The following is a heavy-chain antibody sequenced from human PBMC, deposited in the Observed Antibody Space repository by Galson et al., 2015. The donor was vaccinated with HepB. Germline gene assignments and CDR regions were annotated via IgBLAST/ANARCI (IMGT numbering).Heavy chain of an antibody. CDR1: GYTFTSYD. Sequence: SVKVSCKASGYTFTSYDINWVRQATGQGLEWMGWMNPNSGNTGYAQKFQGRVTMTRNTSISTAYMELSSLRSEDTAVYHCARGPPYGVGILAPNYGMDVWGQGTTVTVSS. J-gene: IGHJ6*02. D-gene: IGHD1-14*01. V-gene: IGHV1-8*01. CDR3: ARGPPYGVGILAPNYGMDV. CDR2: MNPNSGNT.